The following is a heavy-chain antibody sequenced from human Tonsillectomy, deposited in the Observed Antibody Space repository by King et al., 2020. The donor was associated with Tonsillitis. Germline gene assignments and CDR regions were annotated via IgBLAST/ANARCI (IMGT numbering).Heavy chain of an antibody. Sequence: VQLQESGPGLVKPSQTLSLTCTVSGGSISSGYYWSWIRQHPGKGLEWIGYIYYSGSTYYNPSLKSRVTISVDTSKNQFSLKLGSVTAADTAVYYCARGYSFTLFGVVTHWYFDLWGRGTLVTVSS. V-gene: IGHV4-31*03. CDR3: ARGYSFTLFGVVTHWYFDL. CDR2: IYYSGST. J-gene: IGHJ2*01. CDR1: GGSISSGYY. D-gene: IGHD3-3*01.